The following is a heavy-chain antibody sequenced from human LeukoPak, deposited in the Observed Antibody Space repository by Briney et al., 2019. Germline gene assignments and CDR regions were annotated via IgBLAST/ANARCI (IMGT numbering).Heavy chain of an antibody. CDR1: GFTFSSYW. CDR2: IKQDGSEK. D-gene: IGHD2-2*02. Sequence: PGGSLRLSCAASGFTFSSYWMSWVRQAPGKGLEWVANIKQDGSEKYYVDSVKGRFTISRDNAKNSLYLQMNSLRAEDTAVYYCARDPNHDCSSTSCYNPFQFFDIWGQGTMVTVSS. J-gene: IGHJ3*02. V-gene: IGHV3-7*01. CDR3: ARDPNHDCSSTSCYNPFQFFDI.